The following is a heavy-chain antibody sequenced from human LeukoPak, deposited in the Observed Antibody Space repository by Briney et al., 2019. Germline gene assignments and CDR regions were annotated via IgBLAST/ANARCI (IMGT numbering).Heavy chain of an antibody. Sequence: ASVKVSCKASGYTFTSYDINWVRQATGQGLEWMGWMNPNSGNTGYAQKFQGRVTMTRDTSISTAYMGLSSLRSEDTAVYYCARGLAVAGRYYYGMDVWGQGTTVTVSS. CDR1: GYTFTSYD. J-gene: IGHJ6*02. V-gene: IGHV1-8*01. D-gene: IGHD6-19*01. CDR3: ARGLAVAGRYYYGMDV. CDR2: MNPNSGNT.